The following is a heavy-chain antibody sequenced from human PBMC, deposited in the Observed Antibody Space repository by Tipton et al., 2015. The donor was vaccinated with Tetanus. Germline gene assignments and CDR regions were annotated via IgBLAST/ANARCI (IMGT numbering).Heavy chain of an antibody. J-gene: IGHJ4*01. D-gene: IGHD3-9*01. CDR2: INHRGGT. Sequence: TLSLTCAVSGGSLSGFYWSWIRQPPGKGLERIGEINHRGGTSYSPSLKSRDTISVDTSKSQFSLNMTSVTAADTAVYFCARANYDISKKGPFDAGGQGILVSV. CDR1: GGSLSGFY. CDR3: ARANYDISKKGPFDA. V-gene: IGHV4-34*01.